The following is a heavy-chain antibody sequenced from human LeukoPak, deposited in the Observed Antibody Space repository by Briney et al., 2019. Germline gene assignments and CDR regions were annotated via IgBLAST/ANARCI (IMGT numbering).Heavy chain of an antibody. CDR1: GDSISSYY. J-gene: IGHJ3*02. Sequence: SETLSLTCTVSGDSISSYYWSWIRQPPGKGLEWIGYINYSGSTNYNPSLKSRVTISVDTSKNQFSLKLSSVTAADTAVYYCATAIAVANDAFDIWGQGTMVTVSS. CDR2: INYSGST. V-gene: IGHV4-59*01. D-gene: IGHD6-19*01. CDR3: ATAIAVANDAFDI.